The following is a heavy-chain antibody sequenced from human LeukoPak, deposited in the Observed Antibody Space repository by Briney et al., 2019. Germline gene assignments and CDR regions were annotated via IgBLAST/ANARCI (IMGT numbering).Heavy chain of an antibody. J-gene: IGHJ5*02. D-gene: IGHD6-6*01. CDR1: GGSISSYY. Sequence: PSETLSLTCTVSGGSISSYYRSWIRQPPGKGLEWIGYIYYSGSTNYNPSLKSRVTISVDTSKSQFSLKLSSVTAADTAVYYCAREYSSSDNWFDPWGQGTLVTVSS. V-gene: IGHV4-59*01. CDR3: AREYSSSDNWFDP. CDR2: IYYSGST.